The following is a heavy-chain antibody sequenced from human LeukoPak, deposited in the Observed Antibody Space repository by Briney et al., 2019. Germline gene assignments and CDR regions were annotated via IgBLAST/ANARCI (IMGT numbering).Heavy chain of an antibody. V-gene: IGHV3-30*18. Sequence: GGSLRLACAASGFTFSSYGMHWVRQAPGKGLEWVAVISYDGSNKYYADSVKGRFTISRDNSKNTPCLQMNSLRAEDTAVYYCAKSRGCSSTSCLVDYWGQGTLVTVSS. CDR3: AKSRGCSSTSCLVDY. D-gene: IGHD2-2*01. J-gene: IGHJ4*02. CDR1: GFTFSSYG. CDR2: ISYDGSNK.